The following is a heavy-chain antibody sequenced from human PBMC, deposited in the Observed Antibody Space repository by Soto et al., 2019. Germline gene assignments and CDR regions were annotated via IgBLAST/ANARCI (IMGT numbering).Heavy chain of an antibody. J-gene: IGHJ4*02. V-gene: IGHV4-39*01. CDR3: ARGITVTDFDY. CDR1: GGSISSSSYY. CDR2: IYYSGST. D-gene: IGHD4-17*01. Sequence: QLQLQESGPGLVKPSETLSLTCTVSGGSISSSSYYWGWIRQPPGKGLEWIGSIYYSGSTYYNPSLKSRVTISVDTSKNQFSLKLSSVTAADTAVYYCARGITVTDFDYWGQGTLVTVSS.